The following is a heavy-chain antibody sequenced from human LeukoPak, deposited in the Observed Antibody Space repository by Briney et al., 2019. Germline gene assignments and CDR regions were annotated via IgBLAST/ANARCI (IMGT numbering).Heavy chain of an antibody. CDR1: LFIYHRYS. CDR2: ISVNWCSK. CDR3: AKCDGESYGRYYYYYYGMDV. J-gene: IGHJ6*02. V-gene: IGHV3-23*01. Sequence: PGRSVRLSCAASLFIYHRYSMSWAPQPPGRAREGVSAISVNWCSKYYADSVKGRFTISRDNSKNTLYLQMNSLRAEDTAVYYCAKCDGESYGRYYYYYYGMDVWGQGTTVTVSS. D-gene: IGHD5-18*01.